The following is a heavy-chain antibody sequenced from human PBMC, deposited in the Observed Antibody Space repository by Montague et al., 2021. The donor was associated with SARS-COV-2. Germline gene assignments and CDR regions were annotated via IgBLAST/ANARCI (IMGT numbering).Heavy chain of an antibody. J-gene: IGHJ4*02. V-gene: IGHV4-39*01. CDR1: GGSISSSSYH. CDR2: IFYTGTT. D-gene: IGHD3-10*01. Sequence: SETLSLTCTVSGGSISSSSYHWGWIRQPPGKGLDWIGNIFYTGTTYYNPSLQSRVTIFADTAKNPFSLKLTSVAAADTAVYYCARHYGSGFDYWGQGTLLTVSS. CDR3: ARHYGSGFDY.